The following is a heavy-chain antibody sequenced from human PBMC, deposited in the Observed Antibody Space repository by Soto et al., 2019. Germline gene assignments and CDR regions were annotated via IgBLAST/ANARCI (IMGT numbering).Heavy chain of an antibody. CDR1: GGTFSSYA. J-gene: IGHJ4*02. Sequence: GASVTVSCTASGGTFSSYAISWVRQAPGQGLEWMGGIIPIFGTANYAQKFQGRVTITADESTSTAYMELSSLRSEDTAVYYCERELDGTFDYWGQGTLVTVSS. CDR3: ERELDGTFDY. V-gene: IGHV1-69*13. D-gene: IGHD3-3*01. CDR2: IIPIFGTA.